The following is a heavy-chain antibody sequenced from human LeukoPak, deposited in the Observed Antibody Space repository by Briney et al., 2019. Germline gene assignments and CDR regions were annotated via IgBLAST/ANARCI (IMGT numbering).Heavy chain of an antibody. J-gene: IGHJ6*02. CDR3: AALTPY. CDR1: GFTFSSHT. Sequence: GGSLRLSCAASGFTFSSHTMSWVRQAPGKGLEWVSAIGGSGVSTNYAHSVNGRFTTSRDNSPNTLYLQMNSLRAEDTAVYYCAALTPYWGQGTTVTVSS. D-gene: IGHD2-15*01. CDR2: IGGSGVST. V-gene: IGHV3-23*01.